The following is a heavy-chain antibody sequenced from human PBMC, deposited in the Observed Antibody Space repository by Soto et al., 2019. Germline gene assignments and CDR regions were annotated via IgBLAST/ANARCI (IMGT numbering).Heavy chain of an antibody. D-gene: IGHD2-8*01. CDR1: GFTFSSYA. CDR3: AKLRCTNGVCYTSWYFYL. J-gene: IGHJ2*01. Sequence: AWGSLRLSCAASGFTFSSYAMSWVRQAPGKGLEWVSAISGSGGSTYYADSVKGRFTIFRDNSKNTLYLQMNSLRAEDTAVYYCAKLRCTNGVCYTSWYFYLWVRGTLVTVSS. CDR2: ISGSGGST. V-gene: IGHV3-23*01.